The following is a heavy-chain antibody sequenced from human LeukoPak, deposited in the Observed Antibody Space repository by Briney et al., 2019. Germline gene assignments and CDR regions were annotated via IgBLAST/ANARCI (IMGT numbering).Heavy chain of an antibody. Sequence: SETLSLTCTVSGGSISSYYWSWIRQPAGKGLERIGRIYTSGSTNYNPSLKSRVTMSVDTSKNQFSLKLSSVTAADTAVYYCARVDFLGHYFDYWGQGTLVTVSS. V-gene: IGHV4-4*07. CDR3: ARVDFLGHYFDY. J-gene: IGHJ4*02. CDR2: IYTSGST. CDR1: GGSISSYY. D-gene: IGHD7-27*01.